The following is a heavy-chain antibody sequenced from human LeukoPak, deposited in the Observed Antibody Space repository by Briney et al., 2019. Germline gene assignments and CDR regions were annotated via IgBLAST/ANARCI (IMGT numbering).Heavy chain of an antibody. CDR2: IIPIFGTA. CDR1: GGTFSSYA. J-gene: IGHJ6*02. Sequence: GASVTVSCKASGGTFSSYAISWVRQAPGQGLEWMGGIIPIFGTANYAQKFQGRVTITADESTSTAYMELSSLRSEDTAVYYCARDGGYDNYYYYGMDVWGQGTTVTVSS. V-gene: IGHV1-69*13. D-gene: IGHD6-19*01. CDR3: ARDGGYDNYYYYGMDV.